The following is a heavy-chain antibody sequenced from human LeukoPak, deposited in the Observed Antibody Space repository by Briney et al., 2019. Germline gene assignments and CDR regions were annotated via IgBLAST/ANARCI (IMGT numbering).Heavy chain of an antibody. D-gene: IGHD1-26*01. Sequence: GGSLRLSCAASGFTFSSFGMHWVRQAPGKGLEWVSYISSSSSTIYYADSVKGRFTISRDNAKNSLYLQMNSLRAEDTAVYYCARDDGVVGATTDYWGQGTLVTVSS. CDR1: GFTFSSFG. V-gene: IGHV3-48*04. CDR2: ISSSSSTI. J-gene: IGHJ4*02. CDR3: ARDDGVVGATTDY.